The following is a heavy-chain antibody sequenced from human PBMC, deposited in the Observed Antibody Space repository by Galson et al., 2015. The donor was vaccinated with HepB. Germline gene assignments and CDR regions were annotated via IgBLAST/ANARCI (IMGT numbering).Heavy chain of an antibody. CDR3: TSHIRSGYPYFDY. CDR2: IRSKANSYAT. J-gene: IGHJ4*02. Sequence: LRLSCAASGFTFSGSAMHWVRQASGKGLEWAGRIRSKANSYATAYAASVKGRFTISRDDSKNTAYLQMNSLKTEDTAVYYCTSHIRSGYPYFDYWGQGTLVTVSS. D-gene: IGHD3-3*01. CDR1: GFTFSGSA. V-gene: IGHV3-73*01.